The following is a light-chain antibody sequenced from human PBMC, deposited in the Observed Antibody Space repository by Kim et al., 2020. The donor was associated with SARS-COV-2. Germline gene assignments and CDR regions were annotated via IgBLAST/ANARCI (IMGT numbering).Light chain of an antibody. CDR2: DTS. CDR1: QTVSSS. Sequence: ETVLTQSPATLSLSPGERATLSCRASQTVSSSLAWYQQKPGQAPRLFIYDTSERATGIPTRFSGSGSGTDFTLTISSLDPEDFAVYYCQQRSNWRWTFGQGTKVDIK. V-gene: IGKV3-11*01. J-gene: IGKJ1*01. CDR3: QQRSNWRWT.